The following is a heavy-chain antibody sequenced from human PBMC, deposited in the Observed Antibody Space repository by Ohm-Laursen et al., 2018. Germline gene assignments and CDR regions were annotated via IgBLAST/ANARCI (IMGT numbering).Heavy chain of an antibody. Sequence: SLRLSCAASGSIFSDCYTSWVRQAPGKGLEWVASIKQDGTEKHYVESMQGRFTISRDNAKNSVYLQMNSLRAEDTAIYYCTRDPIDNNGYNPDYWGQGTLVTVSS. J-gene: IGHJ4*02. V-gene: IGHV3-7*01. D-gene: IGHD1-14*01. CDR1: GSIFSDCY. CDR2: IKQDGTEK. CDR3: TRDPIDNNGYNPDY.